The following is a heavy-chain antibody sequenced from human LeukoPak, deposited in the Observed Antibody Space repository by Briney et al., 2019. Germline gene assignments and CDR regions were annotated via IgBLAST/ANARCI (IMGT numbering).Heavy chain of an antibody. D-gene: IGHD3-10*01. J-gene: IGHJ4*02. CDR1: GGSFSGYY. Sequence: PSETLSLTCAVYGGSFSGYYWSWIRQPPGKGLEWIGEINHSGSTNYNPSLKSRVTISVDTSKNQFSLKLSSVTAADTAVYYCARERMHYGSGSYYVDYWGQGTLVTVSS. V-gene: IGHV4-34*01. CDR3: ARERMHYGSGSYYVDY. CDR2: INHSGST.